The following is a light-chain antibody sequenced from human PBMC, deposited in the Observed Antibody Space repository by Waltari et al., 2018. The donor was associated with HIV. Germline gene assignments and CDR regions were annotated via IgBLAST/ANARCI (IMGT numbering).Light chain of an antibody. Sequence: EIVMTQSPATLSVSPGERATLSCRASQSVTSNLAWYQHKPGQAPRLLIYAASTRATGIPARFSGSGSGTEFTLTISSLQSEDFAVYYCQQYDSRPLFSFGPGTKVDIK. V-gene: IGKV3-15*01. CDR3: QQYDSRPLFS. CDR2: AAS. CDR1: QSVTSN. J-gene: IGKJ3*01.